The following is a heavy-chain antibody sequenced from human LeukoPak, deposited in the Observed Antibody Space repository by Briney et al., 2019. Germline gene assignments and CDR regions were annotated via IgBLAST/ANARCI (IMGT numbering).Heavy chain of an antibody. J-gene: IGHJ4*02. CDR2: ISAYNGNT. D-gene: IGHD3-9*01. V-gene: IGHV1-18*01. CDR3: ARDQGLTGYFDY. CDR1: GYTFTSYG. Sequence: ASVKVSCKASGYTFTSYGISWVRQAPGQGLEWMGWISAYNGNTNYAQKLQGRVTMTRDTSTSTVYMELSSLRSEDTAVYYCARDQGLTGYFDYWGQGTLVTVSS.